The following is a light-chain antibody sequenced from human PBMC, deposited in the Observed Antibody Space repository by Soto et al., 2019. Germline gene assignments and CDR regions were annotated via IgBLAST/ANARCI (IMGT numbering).Light chain of an antibody. Sequence: QSVLTQPASVSGSPGQSITISCTGTGSNVGGYDYVSWYQHHPGKAPKVMIYEVTNRPSGVSNRFSGSKSGHTASLTISGLLAEDEADYYCSSYTSSSTYVFGTGTKVTVL. V-gene: IGLV2-14*01. J-gene: IGLJ1*01. CDR2: EVT. CDR1: GSNVGGYDY. CDR3: SSYTSSSTYV.